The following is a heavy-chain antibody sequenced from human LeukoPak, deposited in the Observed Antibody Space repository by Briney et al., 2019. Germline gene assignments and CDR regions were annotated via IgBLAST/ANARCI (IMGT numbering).Heavy chain of an antibody. Sequence: PSQTLSLTCTVSGGSISSGDYYWSWIRQPPGKGLEWIGYIYYSGSTNYNPSLKSRVTISVDTSKNQFSLKLSSVTAADTAVYYCARGRPAWDVARYYYMDVWGKGTTVTVSS. J-gene: IGHJ6*03. CDR3: ARGRPAWDVARYYYMDV. V-gene: IGHV4-61*08. CDR2: IYYSGST. D-gene: IGHD2-15*01. CDR1: GGSISSGDYY.